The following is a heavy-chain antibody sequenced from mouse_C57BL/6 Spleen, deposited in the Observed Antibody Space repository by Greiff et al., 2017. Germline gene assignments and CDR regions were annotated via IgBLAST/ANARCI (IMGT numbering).Heavy chain of an antibody. D-gene: IGHD3-3*01. CDR1: GFSLTSSG. V-gene: IGHV2-5*01. J-gene: IGHJ1*03. CDR3: AKNGWGQRYFDV. CDR2: IWRGGST. Sequence: VQLQQSGPGLVQPSQRLSITCTVSGFSLTSSGVHWVRQSPGKGLEWLGVIWRGGSTDYNAAFMCRLSMTKDNSKSQVFLQLNSLQADDTAIYHCAKNGWGQRYFDVWGTGTTVTVSS.